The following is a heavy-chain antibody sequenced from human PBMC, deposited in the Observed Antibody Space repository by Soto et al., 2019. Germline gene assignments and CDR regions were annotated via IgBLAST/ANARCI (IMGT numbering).Heavy chain of an antibody. V-gene: IGHV6-1*01. CDR3: GRDRWITGTKYHGMEV. D-gene: IGHD1-7*01. CDR1: GDSVSSNSAA. Sequence: SQTLSLTCAISGDSVSSNSAAWNWIRQSPSRGLEWLGRTYYRSKWYNDYAVSVKSRITINPDTSKNQFSLQLNSVTPEDTAVYYRGRDRWITGTKYHGMEVWGKGTTVTVSS. CDR2: TYYRSKWYN. J-gene: IGHJ6*04.